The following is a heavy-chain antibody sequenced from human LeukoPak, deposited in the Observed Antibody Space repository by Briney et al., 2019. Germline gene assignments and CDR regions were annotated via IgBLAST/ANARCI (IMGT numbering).Heavy chain of an antibody. CDR3: ARDVDV. CDR1: GFTFSSYR. Sequence: GGSLRLSCAASGFTFSSYRMNWVRQAPGKGLEWVASISSSSSYIYYVDSVKGRFTISRDNAKNSLYLQMNSLRAEDTAVYYCARDVDVWGKGTTVTVSS. CDR2: ISSSSSYI. J-gene: IGHJ6*04. V-gene: IGHV3-21*01.